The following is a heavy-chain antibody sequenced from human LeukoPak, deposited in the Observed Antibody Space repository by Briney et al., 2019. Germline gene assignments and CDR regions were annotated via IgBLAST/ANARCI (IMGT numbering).Heavy chain of an antibody. D-gene: IGHD3-3*01. V-gene: IGHV4-34*01. Sequence: SETLSLTCAVYGGSFSDYYWIWIRQPPGKGLEWIGEINHSGNTNYNPSLRSRVTISVDTSKNQFSLKLTSVTATDTAVYYCARFWSGYYRPEYLDYWGQGTLVTVSS. CDR1: GGSFSDYY. J-gene: IGHJ4*02. CDR3: ARFWSGYYRPEYLDY. CDR2: INHSGNT.